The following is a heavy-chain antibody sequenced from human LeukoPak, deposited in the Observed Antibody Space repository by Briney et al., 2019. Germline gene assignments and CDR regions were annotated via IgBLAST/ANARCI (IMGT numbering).Heavy chain of an antibody. Sequence: SQTLSLTFTVSGGSISSGDYYWSWIRQPPGKGLEWIGYIYYSGSTYYNPSLKSRVTISVDTSKNQFSLKLSSVTAADTAVYYCAREVQLSGVDYWGQGTLVTVSS. CDR2: IYYSGST. D-gene: IGHD5-18*01. J-gene: IGHJ4*02. CDR1: GGSISSGDYY. V-gene: IGHV4-30-4*08. CDR3: AREVQLSGVDY.